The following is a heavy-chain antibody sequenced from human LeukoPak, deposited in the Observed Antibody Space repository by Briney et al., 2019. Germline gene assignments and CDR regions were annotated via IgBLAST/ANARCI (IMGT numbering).Heavy chain of an antibody. D-gene: IGHD6-19*01. J-gene: IGHJ4*02. Sequence: GGSLRLSCTASGLTFSTSGFNWVRQAPGKGLEWVSSISSSSSYIYYADSVKGRFTISRDNAKNSLYLQMNSLRAEDTAVYYCARAIAVAGTASGELDYWGQGTLVTVSS. CDR3: ARAIAVAGTASGELDY. CDR1: GLTFSTSG. V-gene: IGHV3-21*01. CDR2: ISSSSSYI.